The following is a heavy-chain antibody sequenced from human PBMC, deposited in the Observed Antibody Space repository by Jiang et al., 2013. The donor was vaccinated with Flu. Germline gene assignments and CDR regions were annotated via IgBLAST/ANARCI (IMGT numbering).Heavy chain of an antibody. Sequence: KPTQTLTLTCTFSGFSLSTSGVGVGWIRQPPGKALEWLALIYWNDDKRYSPSLKSRLTITKDTSKNQVVLTMTNMDPVGTATYYCAHSSDYYGSGSYFFADSHWFDPWGQGTLVTVSS. V-gene: IGHV2-5*01. D-gene: IGHD3-10*01. CDR2: IYWNDDK. CDR1: GFSLSTSGVG. J-gene: IGHJ5*02. CDR3: AHSSDYYGSGSYFFADSHWFDP.